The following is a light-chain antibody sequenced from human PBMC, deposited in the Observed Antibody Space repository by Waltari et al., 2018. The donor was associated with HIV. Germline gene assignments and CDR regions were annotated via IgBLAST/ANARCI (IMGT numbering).Light chain of an antibody. Sequence: NFILTQPHSESEPPRKTVTIPCTRSSGSIPTHYLQWYQPRPGTSPTTVIYEDNQRPSGVPDRFSGSLDSSSNSASLTISGLKTEDEADYYCQSYDNTDVVFGGGTKLTVL. CDR3: QSYDNTDVV. CDR1: SGSIPTHY. V-gene: IGLV6-57*01. CDR2: EDN. J-gene: IGLJ2*01.